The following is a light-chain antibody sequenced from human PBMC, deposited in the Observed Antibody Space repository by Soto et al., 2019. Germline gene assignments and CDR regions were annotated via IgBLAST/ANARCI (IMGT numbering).Light chain of an antibody. Sequence: DIQMTQSPSSLSASVGDRVTITCRASQNIRSYLNWYQQKPGKAPKLLIHAASSLHTGVPPRFSGSGSGTDFTLIISSLQPEDFATYYCQQSYRTPKYTFGQGTKLDIK. J-gene: IGKJ2*01. CDR2: AAS. CDR1: QNIRSY. CDR3: QQSYRTPKYT. V-gene: IGKV1-39*01.